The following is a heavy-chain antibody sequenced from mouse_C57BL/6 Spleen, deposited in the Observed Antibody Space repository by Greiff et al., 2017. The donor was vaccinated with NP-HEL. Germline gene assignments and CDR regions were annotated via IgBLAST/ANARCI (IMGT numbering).Heavy chain of an antibody. CDR2: IRNKANNHAT. J-gene: IGHJ1*03. V-gene: IGHV6-6*01. Sequence: EVKLVESGGGLVQPGGSMKLSCAASGFTFSDAWMDWVRQSPEKGLEWVAEIRNKANNHATYYAESVKGRFTISRDDSKSSVYLQMNSLRAEDTGIYYCTFYYGSSPYWYFDVWGTGTTVTVSS. D-gene: IGHD1-1*01. CDR1: GFTFSDAW. CDR3: TFYYGSSPYWYFDV.